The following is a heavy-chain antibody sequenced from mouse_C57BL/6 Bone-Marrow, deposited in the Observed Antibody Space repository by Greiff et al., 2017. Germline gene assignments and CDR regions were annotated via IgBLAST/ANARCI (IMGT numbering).Heavy chain of an antibody. CDR1: GYTFTSYW. D-gene: IGHD2-1*01. V-gene: IGHV1-55*01. CDR2: IYPGSGST. CDR3: YCYYYAMDY. J-gene: IGHJ4*01. Sequence: QVQLQQPGAELVKPGASVKMSCKASGYTFTSYWITWVKQRPGHGLEWIGDIYPGSGSTNYNEKFKSKATLTVDTSSSSAYMQLSSLTSKDSAVYYCYCYYYAMDYWGQGTSVTVSS.